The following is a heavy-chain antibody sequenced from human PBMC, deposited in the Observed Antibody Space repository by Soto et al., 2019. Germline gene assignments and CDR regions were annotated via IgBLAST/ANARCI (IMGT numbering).Heavy chain of an antibody. CDR3: AREGGTLRGTFDY. CDR1: GGTFSSYA. J-gene: IGHJ4*02. Sequence: SVKVSCKASGGTFSSYAISWVRQAPGQGLEWMGGIIPIFGTANYAQKFQGRVTITADESTSTAYMELSSLRSEDTAVYYCAREGGTLRGTFDYWGQGTLVTVSS. V-gene: IGHV1-69*13. D-gene: IGHD1-7*01. CDR2: IIPIFGTA.